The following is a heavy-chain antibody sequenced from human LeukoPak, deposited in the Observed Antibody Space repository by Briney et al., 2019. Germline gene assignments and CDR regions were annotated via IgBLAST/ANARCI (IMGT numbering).Heavy chain of an antibody. J-gene: IGHJ4*02. D-gene: IGHD3-10*01. V-gene: IGHV3-23*01. CDR2: ISGSGGST. CDR1: GFTFSSYA. CDR3: AKAPTRAVRGVINY. Sequence: GSLRLSCAASGFTFSSYAMSWVRQAPGKGLEWVSAISGSGGSTYYADSVKGRFAISRDNSKNTLYLQMNSLRAEDTAVYYCAKAPTRAVRGVINYWGQGTLVTVSS.